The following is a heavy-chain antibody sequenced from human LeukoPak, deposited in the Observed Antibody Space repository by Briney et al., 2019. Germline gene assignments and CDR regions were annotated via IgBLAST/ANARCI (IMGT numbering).Heavy chain of an antibody. CDR2: IKQDGSEK. V-gene: IGHV3-7*01. Sequence: GGSLRLSCAVSGFTFSSYWMSWVRQAPGKGLEWVANIKQDGSEKYYVDSVKGRFTISRDNAKTSLYLQMNSLRAEDTAVYYCARSPLYCSGGSCYWFDPWGQGTLVTVSS. J-gene: IGHJ5*02. D-gene: IGHD2-15*01. CDR1: GFTFSSYW. CDR3: ARSPLYCSGGSCYWFDP.